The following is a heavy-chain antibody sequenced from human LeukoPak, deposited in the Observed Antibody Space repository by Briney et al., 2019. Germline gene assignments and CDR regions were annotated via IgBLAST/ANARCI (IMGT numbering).Heavy chain of an antibody. J-gene: IGHJ4*02. V-gene: IGHV3-48*03. Sequence: GGSLRLSCAASGFTFSSYEMNWVRQAPGKGLEWISYISSSGTTIYFADSVKGRFTISRDNAKNSLYLQMSSLRAEDTAVYYCARDRSYYFDYWGQGTLVTVSS. CDR1: GFTFSSYE. D-gene: IGHD3-10*01. CDR2: ISSSGTTI. CDR3: ARDRSYYFDY.